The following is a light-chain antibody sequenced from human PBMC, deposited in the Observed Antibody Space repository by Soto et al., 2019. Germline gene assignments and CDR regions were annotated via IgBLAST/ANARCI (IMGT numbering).Light chain of an antibody. Sequence: QSVLTQPPSLSGAPGQRVTISCTGSRSNIGAGYDVHWYQHLPGTAPKVLIFDNSNRPSGVPDRFSGSKSGTSASLAITGLHAEDAAVYSCHSYHVRPRGPAFGGGTKLTVL. CDR3: HSYHVRPRGPA. CDR2: DNS. J-gene: IGLJ2*01. CDR1: RSNIGAGYD. V-gene: IGLV1-40*01.